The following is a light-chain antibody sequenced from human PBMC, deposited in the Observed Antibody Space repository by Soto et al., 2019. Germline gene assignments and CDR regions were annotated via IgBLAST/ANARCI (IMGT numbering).Light chain of an antibody. CDR2: DAS. CDR3: QQRSNLWT. CDR1: QSVSSY. Sequence: EIVLTQSPATLSLSPGERATLSCRASQSVSSYLAWYQQKPGQAPRLLIYDASNRATGIPARFSGSGSGTDFTLTISSLEPEDFAVYYCQQRSNLWTFGEGKKVEIK. J-gene: IGKJ1*01. V-gene: IGKV3-11*01.